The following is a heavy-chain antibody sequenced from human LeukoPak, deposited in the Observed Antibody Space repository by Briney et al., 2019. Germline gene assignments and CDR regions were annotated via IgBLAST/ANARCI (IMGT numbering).Heavy chain of an antibody. CDR3: ARDGAGIESWVELDP. D-gene: IGHD5-24*01. CDR2: IWADGTT. V-gene: IGHV3-66*02. Sequence: GGSLRLSCAASGFSVSNHYMAWVRQAPGRRLEWVSFIWADGTTFYTDSVRGRSTVSRDQFKNTLYLQMGSLRPDDTALYYCARDGAGIESWVELDPWGQGTQVTVSA. CDR1: GFSVSNHY. J-gene: IGHJ5*02.